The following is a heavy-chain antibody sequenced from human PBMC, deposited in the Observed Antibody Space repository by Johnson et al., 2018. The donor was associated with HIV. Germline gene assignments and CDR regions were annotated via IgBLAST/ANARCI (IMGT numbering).Heavy chain of an antibody. J-gene: IGHJ3*02. CDR3: ARPDGAVASDFNAFDI. CDR2: INWNGGSK. V-gene: IGHV3-20*04. D-gene: IGHD6-19*01. CDR1: GFTFDDYG. Sequence: VQLVESGGGVVRPGGSLRLSCAASGFTFDDYGMSWVRQAPGKGLEWVSGINWNGGSKGYADSVKGRFTISRDNAKNSLYLQMNSLRAEYTALYYCARPDGAVASDFNAFDIWGQGTMVTVSS.